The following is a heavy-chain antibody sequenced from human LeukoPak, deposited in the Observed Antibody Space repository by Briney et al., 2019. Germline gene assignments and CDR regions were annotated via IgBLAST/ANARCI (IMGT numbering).Heavy chain of an antibody. D-gene: IGHD1-26*01. Sequence: SVKVSCKAPGGTFSSYAISWVRQAPGQGLEWMGGIIPIFGTANYAQKFQGRVTITADESTSTAYMELSSLRSEDTAVYYCAREPSRGCGIIYWGQGTLVTVSS. V-gene: IGHV1-69*13. CDR3: AREPSRGCGIIY. CDR2: IIPIFGTA. CDR1: GGTFSSYA. J-gene: IGHJ4*02.